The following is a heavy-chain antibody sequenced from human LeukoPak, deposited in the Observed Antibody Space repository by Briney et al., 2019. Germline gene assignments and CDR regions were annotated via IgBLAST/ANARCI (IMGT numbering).Heavy chain of an antibody. V-gene: IGHV1-24*01. Sequence: ASVKVSCKVSGYTLTELSIHWVRQAPGKGLEWMGGFDPEDGKTIYSQKFQGRVTMTEDTSTATAYMALSSLRSEDTAVYYCIAKLEFSRSSLSVYNWFGHGGQGTLVTVSS. CDR1: GYTLTELS. CDR3: IAKLEFSRSSLSVYNWFGH. D-gene: IGHD6-6*01. J-gene: IGHJ5*02. CDR2: FDPEDGKT.